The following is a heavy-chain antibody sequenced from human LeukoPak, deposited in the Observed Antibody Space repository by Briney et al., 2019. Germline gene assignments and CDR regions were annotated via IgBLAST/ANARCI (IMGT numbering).Heavy chain of an antibody. CDR3: AMELVAAYDAFDI. CDR2: IYYSGST. J-gene: IGHJ3*02. CDR1: GGSISSGDYY. D-gene: IGHD2-15*01. Sequence: PSQTLSLTCTVSGGSISSGDYYWSWIRQPPGKGLEWIGYIYYSGSTYYNPSLKSRVTISVDTSKNQFSLKLSSVTAADTAVYYCAMELVAAYDAFDIWGQGTMVTVS. V-gene: IGHV4-30-4*08.